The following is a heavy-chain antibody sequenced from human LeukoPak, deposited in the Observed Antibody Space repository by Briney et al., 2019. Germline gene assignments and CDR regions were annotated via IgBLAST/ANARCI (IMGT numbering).Heavy chain of an antibody. Sequence: SETLSHPCTVSGGSISSYYWSWIRQPPGKGLEWIGDIYYSGSANYNPSLKSRVTISVDTSKNQFSLKLSPVTAADTAVYYCARVGVDYSGNIIKYFFDYWGQGTLVTVSS. D-gene: IGHD4-23*01. CDR3: ARVGVDYSGNIIKYFFDY. CDR1: GGSISSYY. J-gene: IGHJ4*02. V-gene: IGHV4-59*01. CDR2: IYYSGSA.